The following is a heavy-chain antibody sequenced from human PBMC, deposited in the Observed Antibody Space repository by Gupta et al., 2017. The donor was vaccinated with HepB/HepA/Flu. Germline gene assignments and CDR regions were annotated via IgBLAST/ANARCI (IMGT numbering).Heavy chain of an antibody. Sequence: QVQLVESGGGVVQPGRSLRLSCAASGFKLRSSGMHWVRQGPGKGLEWVAGIWHDGKSYSYADSVKGRFTISRDNSKNTLFLQMDSLRTEDTAIYYCARDPGADDAIDYWGQGTLVTVSS. D-gene: IGHD1-26*01. CDR2: IWHDGKSY. J-gene: IGHJ4*02. CDR3: ARDPGADDAIDY. V-gene: IGHV3-33*01. CDR1: GFKLRSSG.